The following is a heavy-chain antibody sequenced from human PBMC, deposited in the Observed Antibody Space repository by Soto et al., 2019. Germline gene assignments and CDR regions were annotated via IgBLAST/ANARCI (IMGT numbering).Heavy chain of an antibody. CDR2: TYYRSKWYN. Sequence: QTLSLTCAISGDSVSSNSAAWNWIRQSPSRGLEWLGRTYYRSKWYNDYAVSVKSRITINPDTSKNQFSLQLNSVTPEDTAVYYCAREEVEMATKGSYYYGMDVWGQGTTVTVSS. D-gene: IGHD1-26*01. V-gene: IGHV6-1*01. J-gene: IGHJ6*02. CDR1: GDSVSSNSAA. CDR3: AREEVEMATKGSYYYGMDV.